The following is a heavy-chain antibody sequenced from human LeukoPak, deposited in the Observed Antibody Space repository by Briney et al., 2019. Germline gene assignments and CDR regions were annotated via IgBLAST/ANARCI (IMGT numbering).Heavy chain of an antibody. D-gene: IGHD6-13*01. V-gene: IGHV1-18*01. CDR1: GYTFTSYG. Sequence: ASVKVSCKASGYTFTSYGISWVRQAPGQGLEWMGWISAYNGNTNYAQKLQGRVTMTTDTSTSTAYMELRSLRSDDTAVYYCARNIAAAGTTHSHELNWFDPWGQGTLVTVSS. CDR2: ISAYNGNT. CDR3: ARNIAAAGTTHSHELNWFDP. J-gene: IGHJ5*02.